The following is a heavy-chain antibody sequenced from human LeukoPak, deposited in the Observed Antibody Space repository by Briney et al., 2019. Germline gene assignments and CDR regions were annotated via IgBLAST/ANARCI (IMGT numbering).Heavy chain of an antibody. D-gene: IGHD3-22*01. V-gene: IGHV4-59*08. Sequence: SKTLSLTCTVSGGSISTYYWSWIRQPPGKGLEWIGYIFYSGSTNYNPSLKSRVTLSVDTSKNQFSLKQSSVPAALIAVYYCARLQLGSGDYHEVDYWGQGTLVTVSS. CDR3: ARLQLGSGDYHEVDY. CDR2: IFYSGST. J-gene: IGHJ4*02. CDR1: GGSISTYY.